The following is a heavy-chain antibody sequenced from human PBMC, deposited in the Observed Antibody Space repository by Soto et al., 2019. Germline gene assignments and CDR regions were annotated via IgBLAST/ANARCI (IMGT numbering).Heavy chain of an antibody. CDR2: INHSGST. CDR3: ARDPFYGSGSYYYYYYGMDV. J-gene: IGHJ6*02. Sequence: PSETLSLTCAFYCGSFIGYYWSWIRQPPGKGLEWIGEINHSGSTNYNPSLKSRVTISVDTSKNQFSLKLSSVTAADTAVYYCARDPFYGSGSYYYYYYGMDVWGQGTTVTVSS. CDR1: CGSFIGYY. D-gene: IGHD3-10*01. V-gene: IGHV4-34*01.